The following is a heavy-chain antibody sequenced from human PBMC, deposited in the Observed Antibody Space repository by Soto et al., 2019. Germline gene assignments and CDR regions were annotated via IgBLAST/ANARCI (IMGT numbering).Heavy chain of an antibody. V-gene: IGHV1-3*05. CDR3: ATTCDSSTYYSPACTEYFHH. CDR2: INAGNGDT. Sequence: QVQLVQSGAEEKKPGASVKVSCKASGDTFSHYALHWVRQAPGQRPEWMGWINAGNGDTRFSQTFQGRLTLTRETSATKAYMELGSLTSEDTAVYYCATTCDSSTYYSPACTEYFHHWGQGTLVTVSS. CDR1: GDTFSHYA. D-gene: IGHD3-22*01. J-gene: IGHJ1*01.